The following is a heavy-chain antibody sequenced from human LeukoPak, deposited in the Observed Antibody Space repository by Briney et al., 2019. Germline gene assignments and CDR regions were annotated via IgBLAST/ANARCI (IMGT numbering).Heavy chain of an antibody. CDR2: IYDSGIT. J-gene: IGHJ4*02. D-gene: IGHD2-15*01. V-gene: IGHV4-34*01. Sequence: PSETLSLTCAVYGGSFSGYYWSWIRQPPGKGLEWIGHIYDSGITNYNPSLKSRVTISVDTSKNQFSLKLSSVTAADTAVYYCARVSGYCSGGACYSRRHFDHWGQGTLVTVSS. CDR1: GGSFSGYY. CDR3: ARVSGYCSGGACYSRRHFDH.